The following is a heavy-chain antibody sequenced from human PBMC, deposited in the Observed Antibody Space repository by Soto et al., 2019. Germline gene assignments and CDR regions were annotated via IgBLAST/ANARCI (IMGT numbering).Heavy chain of an antibody. CDR1: GCSSVNLGCR. D-gene: IGHD5-12*01. Sequence: VIIPLRSCVAGCSSVNLGCRRSWKRQPPGKGLEWIGSIYYSGSTYYNPSLKSRVTISVDTSKNQFSLKLSSVTAADTAVYYCARDEGYRIYCYGLDVWRQGSKVPGSS. V-gene: IGHV4-39*02. CDR2: IYYSGST. J-gene: IGHJ6*02. CDR3: ARDEGYRIYCYGLDV.